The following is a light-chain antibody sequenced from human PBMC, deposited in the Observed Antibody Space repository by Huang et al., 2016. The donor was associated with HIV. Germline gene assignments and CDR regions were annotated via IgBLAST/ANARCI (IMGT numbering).Light chain of an antibody. J-gene: IGKJ5*01. Sequence: EIVLTQSPATLSLSPGERATLSCRASQSVSNCLAWSQQKPGQAPRLLIYDASRGASGIPASFSGSGSGTDFTLTISSLEPEDFAGYYCQQSLSWPLTFGPGTRLEIK. V-gene: IGKV3-11*01. CDR2: DAS. CDR1: QSVSNC. CDR3: QQSLSWPLT.